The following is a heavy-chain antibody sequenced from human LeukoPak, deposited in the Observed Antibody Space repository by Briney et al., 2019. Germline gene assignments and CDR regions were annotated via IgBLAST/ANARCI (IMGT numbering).Heavy chain of an antibody. CDR1: GGSISSSIYY. D-gene: IGHD6-13*01. Sequence: SETLSLSCTVSGGSISSSIYYWGWIRQPPGKGLECIGNIYYGGSTYYNPSLKSRVTISVDTSKNQFSLKLSSVTAADTAVYYCARHGYSSSYHWGQGNLVTVSS. J-gene: IGHJ4*02. CDR3: ARHGYSSSYH. V-gene: IGHV4-39*01. CDR2: IYYGGST.